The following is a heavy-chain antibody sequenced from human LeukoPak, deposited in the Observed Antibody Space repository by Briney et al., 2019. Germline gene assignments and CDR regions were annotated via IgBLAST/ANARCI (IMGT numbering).Heavy chain of an antibody. V-gene: IGHV4-34*01. J-gene: IGHJ6*03. D-gene: IGHD2-2*01. Sequence: SETLSLTCAVYGGSFSGYYWSWIRQPPGKGLEWIGEINHSGSTNYNPSLKSRVTISVDTSKNQFSLKLSSVTAADTAVYYCARGGDIVVVPAAIGSYMDVWGKGTTVTVSS. CDR1: GGSFSGYY. CDR2: INHSGST. CDR3: ARGGDIVVVPAAIGSYMDV.